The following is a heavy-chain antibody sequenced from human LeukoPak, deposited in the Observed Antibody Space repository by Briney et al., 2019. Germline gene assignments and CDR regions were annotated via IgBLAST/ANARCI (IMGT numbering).Heavy chain of an antibody. Sequence: PSETLSLTCAVYGGSFSGYYWSWIRQPPGKGLEWIGEINHSGSTNYNPSLKSRVTISVDTSKNQCSLKLSSVTAADTAVYYCARALMAAQVKHLDYWGQGTLVTVSS. CDR3: ARALMAAQVKHLDY. V-gene: IGHV4-34*01. CDR1: GGSFSGYY. J-gene: IGHJ4*02. D-gene: IGHD3-3*02. CDR2: INHSGST.